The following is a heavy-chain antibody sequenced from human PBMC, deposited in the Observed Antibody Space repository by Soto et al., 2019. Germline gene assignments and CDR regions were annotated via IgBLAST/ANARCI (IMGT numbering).Heavy chain of an antibody. J-gene: IGHJ4*02. D-gene: IGHD3-10*01. V-gene: IGHV4-30-4*01. Sequence: QVQLKQSGPGLVKPSETLSLTCNVSGGPIKTGDYYWNWIRQPPGKGLEWIGYVFYSGATNYSPSLNSPDAISMDTSKNQFSLSRTSLTAADTAVYYCARAGFSYGHLLFWGQGTRVTVST. CDR2: VFYSGAT. CDR1: GGPIKTGDYY. CDR3: ARAGFSYGHLLF.